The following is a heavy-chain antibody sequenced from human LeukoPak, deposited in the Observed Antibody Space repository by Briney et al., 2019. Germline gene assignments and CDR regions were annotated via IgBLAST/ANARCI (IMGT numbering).Heavy chain of an antibody. CDR1: GFTVISNY. CDR3: ANHYYDSSGNFDY. V-gene: IGHV3-53*01. J-gene: IGHJ4*02. CDR2: IYSGGST. D-gene: IGHD3-22*01. Sequence: PGGSLRLSCAASGFTVISNYMSWVRQAPGKGLEWVSVIYSGGSTYYADSVKGRFTISRDNSKNTLYLQMNSLRAEDTAVYYCANHYYDSSGNFDYWGQGTLVTVSS.